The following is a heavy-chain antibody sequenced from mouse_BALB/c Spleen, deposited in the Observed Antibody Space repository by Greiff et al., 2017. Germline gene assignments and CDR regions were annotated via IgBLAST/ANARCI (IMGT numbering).Heavy chain of an antibody. CDR3: ARYDYDGYYAMDY. Sequence: VQLQQSGPELVKPGASVKMSCKASGYTFTDYVISWVKQRTGQGLEWIGEIYPGSGSTKYNEKFKGKTTLTADKSSSTAYMLLSSLTSEDSAIYFCARYDYDGYYAMDYWGQGTSVTVSS. CDR1: GYTFTDYV. V-gene: IGHV1-75*01. CDR2: IYPGSGST. D-gene: IGHD2-4*01. J-gene: IGHJ4*01.